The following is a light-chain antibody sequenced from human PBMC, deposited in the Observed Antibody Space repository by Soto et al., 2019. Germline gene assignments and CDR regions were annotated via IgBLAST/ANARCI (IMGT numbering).Light chain of an antibody. CDR2: SIN. V-gene: IGLV1-40*01. J-gene: IGLJ2*01. CDR3: QSFDSSLSGSV. Sequence: QLVLTQPPSVSGAPGQRVTISCTGTSSNIGAGYDVQWYQQLPGSAPKLLIYSINNRPSGAPDRFSGSKSGTSAALAITGLQAEDEADYYCQSFDSSLSGSVFGGGTKVTVL. CDR1: SSNIGAGYD.